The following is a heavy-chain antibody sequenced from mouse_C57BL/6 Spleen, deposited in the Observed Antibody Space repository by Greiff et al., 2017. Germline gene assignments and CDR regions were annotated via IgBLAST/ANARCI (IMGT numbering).Heavy chain of an antibody. CDR3: ARFSGGNSGDFDY. Sequence: VQLQQSGAELAKPGASVKLSCKASGYTFTSYWMHWVKQRPGQGLEWIGYIDPSSGYTKYNQKFKDKATLTADKSSSTAYMQLSSLTYEDSAVYYCARFSGGNSGDFDYWGQGTTLTVSS. J-gene: IGHJ2*01. CDR1: GYTFTSYW. V-gene: IGHV1-7*01. D-gene: IGHD2-1*01. CDR2: IDPSSGYT.